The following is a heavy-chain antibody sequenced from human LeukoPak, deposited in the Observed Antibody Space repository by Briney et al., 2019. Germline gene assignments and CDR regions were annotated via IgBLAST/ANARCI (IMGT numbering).Heavy chain of an antibody. CDR1: GFSFSNYW. CDR2: ISSDGNNE. CDR3: VRDFSGKWSLEY. J-gene: IGHJ4*02. Sequence: PGGSLRLSCAASGFSFSNYWMHWVRQAPDKGPDWVAEISSDGNNEFYADSVKGRFIISRDNSKNTVFLQMNSLRGEDTAVYYCVRDFSGKWSLEYWGQGTLVTVSS. D-gene: IGHD6-25*01. V-gene: IGHV3-30-3*01.